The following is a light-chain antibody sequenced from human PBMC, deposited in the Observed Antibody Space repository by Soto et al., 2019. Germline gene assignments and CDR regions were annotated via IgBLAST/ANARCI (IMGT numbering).Light chain of an antibody. Sequence: QSVVTQEPSLTVSPGGTVTLTCGSSTGAVTSGHYPYWFQQKPGQAPRTLIYDTNNKHSWTPARFSGSLLGGKAALTLSGAQPEDEADYYCLLYYSDIRVIGGVTKLTVL. V-gene: IGLV7-46*01. CDR2: DTN. CDR3: LLYYSDIRV. J-gene: IGLJ3*02. CDR1: TGAVTSGHY.